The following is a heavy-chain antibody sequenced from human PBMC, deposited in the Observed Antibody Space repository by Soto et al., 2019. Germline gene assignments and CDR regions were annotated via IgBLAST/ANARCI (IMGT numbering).Heavy chain of an antibody. CDR1: GGTFSSYA. J-gene: IGHJ6*02. CDR2: IIPIFGTA. V-gene: IGHV1-69*12. D-gene: IGHD2-15*01. Sequence: QVQLVQSGAEVKKPGSSVKVSCKASGGTFSSYAISWVRQAPGQGLEWMGGIIPIFGTANYAQKFQGRVRITADESTSTAYMELSSLRSEDTAVYYCARDRVGYCSGGSCYSPYYYYYGMDVWGQGTTVTVSS. CDR3: ARDRVGYCSGGSCYSPYYYYYGMDV.